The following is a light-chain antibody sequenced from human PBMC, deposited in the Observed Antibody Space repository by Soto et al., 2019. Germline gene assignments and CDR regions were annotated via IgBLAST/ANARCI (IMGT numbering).Light chain of an antibody. CDR3: QQYKNWPLT. V-gene: IGKV3-15*01. CDR2: ESS. J-gene: IGKJ4*01. CDR1: QKIGND. Sequence: EIVVTQSPATLSVSPGARATLSCRASQKIGNDLAWYQQKPGRSPRLLIYESSTRATDIPVRFSGSGSGTEFTITISSLQSQDFAVYYGQQYKNWPLTFAGGTNVEIE.